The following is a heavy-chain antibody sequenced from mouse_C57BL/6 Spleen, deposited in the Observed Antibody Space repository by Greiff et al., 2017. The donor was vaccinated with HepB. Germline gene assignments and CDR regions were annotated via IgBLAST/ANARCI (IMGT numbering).Heavy chain of an antibody. J-gene: IGHJ4*01. Sequence: VQLKESGAELVRPGASVKLSCTASGFNIKDDYMHWVKQRPEQGLEWIGWIDPENGDTEYASKFQGKATITAEPASNTAYLQISSLTSEDTAVYYCTTGDGSRVYAMDYWGQGASVTVSS. CDR1: GFNIKDDY. V-gene: IGHV14-4*01. CDR3: TTGDGSRVYAMDY. D-gene: IGHD1-1*01. CDR2: IDPENGDT.